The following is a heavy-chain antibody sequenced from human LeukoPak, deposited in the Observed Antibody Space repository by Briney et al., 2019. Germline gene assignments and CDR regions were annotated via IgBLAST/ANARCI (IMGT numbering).Heavy chain of an antibody. V-gene: IGHV4-39*01. J-gene: IGHJ6*03. Sequence: SETLSLTCTVTGGSLRNSSYSWGWIRPPPGKGLEWIGGVNYSGSTYYNPSLKSRVTISVDTSKSQVSLKLTSVTAADTAVYYCARLRLGAAANGVDYFYYMDVWGKGTTVTVSS. CDR1: GGSLRNSSYS. D-gene: IGHD2-8*01. CDR2: VNYSGST. CDR3: ARLRLGAAANGVDYFYYMDV.